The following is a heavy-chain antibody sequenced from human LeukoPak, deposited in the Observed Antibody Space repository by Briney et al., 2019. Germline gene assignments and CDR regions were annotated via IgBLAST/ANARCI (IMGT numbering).Heavy chain of an antibody. V-gene: IGHV4-4*02. CDR2: IYHSGST. CDR3: ARDRDGMGV. J-gene: IGHJ6*02. CDR1: RGSITSDNW. Sequence: SGTLSLTCAVSRGSITSDNWWTWVRQPPEKGLEWIGAIYHSGSTDYNPSLKSRVTISVDKSKNQFSLKLSSVTAADTAVYFCARDRDGMGVWGQGTTVTVSS.